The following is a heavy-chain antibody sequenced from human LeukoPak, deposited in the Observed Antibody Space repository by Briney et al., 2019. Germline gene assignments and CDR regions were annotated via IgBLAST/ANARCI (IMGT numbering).Heavy chain of an antibody. V-gene: IGHV3-30*03. Sequence: PGGSLRLSCAASGFTFSSYGMHWVRQAPGKGLEWVAVISYDGSNKYYADSVKGRFTISRDNSKNTLYLQMNSLRAEDTAVYYCARVREPGIAAGWGQGTLVTVSS. CDR1: GFTFSSYG. CDR3: ARVREPGIAAG. J-gene: IGHJ4*02. CDR2: ISYDGSNK. D-gene: IGHD6-25*01.